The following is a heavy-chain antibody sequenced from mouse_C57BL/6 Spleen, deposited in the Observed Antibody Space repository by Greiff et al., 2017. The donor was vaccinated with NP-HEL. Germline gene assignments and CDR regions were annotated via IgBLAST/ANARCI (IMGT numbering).Heavy chain of an antibody. Sequence: EVQLQQSGTVLARPGASVKMSCKTSGYTFTSYWMHWVKQRPGQGLEWIGAIYPGNSDTSYNQKFKGKAKLTAVTSASTAYMELSSLTNEDSAVYYCTREKGYDYDAGFAYWGQGTLVTVSA. CDR2: IYPGNSDT. V-gene: IGHV1-5*01. D-gene: IGHD2-4*01. J-gene: IGHJ3*01. CDR3: TREKGYDYDAGFAY. CDR1: GYTFTSYW.